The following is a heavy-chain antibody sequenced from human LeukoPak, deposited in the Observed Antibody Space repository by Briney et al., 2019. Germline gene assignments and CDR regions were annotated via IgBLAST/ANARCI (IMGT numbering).Heavy chain of an antibody. CDR3: AKKGDGGKPFDY. V-gene: IGHV3-7*03. Sequence: PGGSLRLSCAASGFTFSSYWMSWVRQAPGKGLEWVANIKQDGSEKYYVDSVKGRFTISRDSAKNSLYLQMNSLRAEDTAVYYCAKKGDGGKPFDYWGQGTLVTVSS. CDR2: IKQDGSEK. J-gene: IGHJ4*02. D-gene: IGHD4-23*01. CDR1: GFTFSSYW.